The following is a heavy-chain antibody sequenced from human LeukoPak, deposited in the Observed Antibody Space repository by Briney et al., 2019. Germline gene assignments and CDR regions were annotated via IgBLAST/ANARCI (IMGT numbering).Heavy chain of an antibody. CDR3: ARDNYDSSTPYYFDY. CDR2: ISSSGSTI. V-gene: IGHV3-48*03. Sequence: PGGSLRLSCVVSGFTFTGYEMTWVRQASGKGLEWVSYISSSGSTIYYADSVKGRFTISRDDAKSSLYLQMNSLRAEDTAVYYCARDNYDSSTPYYFDYWGQGTLVTVSS. D-gene: IGHD3-22*01. CDR1: GFTFTGYE. J-gene: IGHJ4*02.